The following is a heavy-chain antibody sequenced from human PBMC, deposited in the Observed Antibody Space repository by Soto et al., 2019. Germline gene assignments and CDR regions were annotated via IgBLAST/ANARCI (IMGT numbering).Heavy chain of an antibody. J-gene: IGHJ6*02. CDR3: ARGYSSSFGYYYYYGMDV. CDR1: GFTFGSYW. V-gene: IGHV3-7*03. Sequence: SLRLSCAGSGFTFGSYWISWVRQAPGKGLEWVANIKQDGSEKYYVDSVKGRFTISRDDAKNSLYLQMNSLRAEDTAVYYCARGYSSSFGYYYYYGMDVWGQGTTVTVSS. CDR2: IKQDGSEK. D-gene: IGHD6-13*01.